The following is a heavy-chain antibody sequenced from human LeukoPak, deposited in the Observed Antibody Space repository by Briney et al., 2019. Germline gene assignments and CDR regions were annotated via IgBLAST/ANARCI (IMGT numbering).Heavy chain of an antibody. J-gene: IGHJ4*02. Sequence: SETLCLTAAVYGGSSRGYYWSGSRQPLGKGLEWIGEINHSGSTNYNPSLKSRVTISVDTSKNQFSVKLSSVTAANTAVYYCARGWGLFDYWGQGTLVTLSS. CDR1: GGSSRGYY. CDR2: INHSGST. V-gene: IGHV4-34*01. CDR3: ARGWGLFDY. D-gene: IGHD7-27*01.